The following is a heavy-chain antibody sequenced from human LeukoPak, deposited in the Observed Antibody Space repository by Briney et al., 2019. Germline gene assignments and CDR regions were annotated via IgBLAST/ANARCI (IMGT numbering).Heavy chain of an antibody. D-gene: IGHD3-3*01. CDR1: GGTFTSYA. CDR3: AREATIFGVVIGFDY. Sequence: ASVKVSCKTSGGTFTSYAISWARQAPAQGLEWMGRIIPIFGTANYAQKFQGRVTITTDESTSTAYMELSSLRSEHTAVYYCAREATIFGVVIGFDYWGQGPLVTVSS. V-gene: IGHV1-69*05. CDR2: IIPIFGTA. J-gene: IGHJ4*02.